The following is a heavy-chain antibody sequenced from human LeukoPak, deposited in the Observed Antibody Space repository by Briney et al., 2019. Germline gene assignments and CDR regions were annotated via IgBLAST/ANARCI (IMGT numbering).Heavy chain of an antibody. CDR1: GDIVSSNSVS. CDR3: ARAYSGRLDV. D-gene: IGHD6-19*01. CDR2: TYYRSKWHN. J-gene: IGHJ6*02. V-gene: IGHV6-1*01. Sequence: SQTLSLTCALSGDIVSSNSVSWNWIRQAPARGLEWLERTYYRSKWHNDYAVSVRNRIDINPDTSKNQFSLQLNSVTPEDAAVYYCARAYSGRLDVWGQGTTVSVSS.